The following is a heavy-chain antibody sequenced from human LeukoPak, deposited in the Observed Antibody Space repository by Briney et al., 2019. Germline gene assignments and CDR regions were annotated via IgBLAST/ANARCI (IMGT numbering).Heavy chain of an antibody. CDR2: IRYDGSNK. Sequence: GGSLRLSCAASGFTFSSYGMHWVRQAPGKGLEWVAFIRYDGSNKYYADSVKGRFTISRDNSKNTLYLQMNSLRAEDTAVYYCARDLGYCSGGSCYGLDYWGQGTLVTVSS. V-gene: IGHV3-30*02. J-gene: IGHJ4*02. D-gene: IGHD2-15*01. CDR3: ARDLGYCSGGSCYGLDY. CDR1: GFTFSSYG.